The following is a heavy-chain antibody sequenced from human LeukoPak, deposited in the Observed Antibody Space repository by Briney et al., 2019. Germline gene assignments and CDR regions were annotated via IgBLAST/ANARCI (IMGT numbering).Heavy chain of an antibody. CDR3: ARGIAAAALLDY. D-gene: IGHD6-13*01. CDR1: GGSISSYY. J-gene: IGHJ4*02. V-gene: IGHV4-59*12. CDR2: IYYSGST. Sequence: SETLSLTCTVSGGSISSYYWSWIRQPPGKGLEWIGYIYYSGSTYYNPSLKSRVTISVDTSKNQFSLKLSSVTAADTAVYYCARGIAAAALLDYWGQGTLVTVSS.